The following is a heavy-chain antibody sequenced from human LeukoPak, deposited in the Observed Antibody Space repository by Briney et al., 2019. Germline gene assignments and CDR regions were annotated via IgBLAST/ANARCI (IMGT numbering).Heavy chain of an antibody. CDR3: AKDLNAPGIFGGLGAFDI. CDR1: GFTFSSYA. Sequence: PGGSLRLSCAASGFTFSSYAMSWVRQAPGKGLEWVSAISGSGGSTYYADSVKGRFTISRDNSKNTLYLQMNSLRAEDTAVYYCAKDLNAPGIFGGLGAFDIWGQGTMITVSS. CDR2: ISGSGGST. J-gene: IGHJ3*02. D-gene: IGHD3-3*01. V-gene: IGHV3-23*01.